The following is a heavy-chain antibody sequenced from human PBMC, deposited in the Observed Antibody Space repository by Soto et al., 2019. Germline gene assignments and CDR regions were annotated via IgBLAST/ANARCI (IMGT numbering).Heavy chain of an antibody. D-gene: IGHD1-26*01. J-gene: IGHJ4*02. CDR3: ARDRGSYLFDY. CDR1: GFTFSSYA. CDR2: ISYDGSNK. Sequence: PGGSLRLSCAASGFTFSSYAMHGVRQAPGKGLEWVAVISYDGSNKYYADSVKGRFTISRDNSKNTLYLQMNSLRAEDTAVYYCARDRGSYLFDYWGQGTLVTVSS. V-gene: IGHV3-30-3*01.